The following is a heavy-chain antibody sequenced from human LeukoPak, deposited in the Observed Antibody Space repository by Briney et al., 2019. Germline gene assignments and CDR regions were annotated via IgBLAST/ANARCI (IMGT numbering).Heavy chain of an antibody. CDR2: ISSSSSYI. J-gene: IGHJ3*02. V-gene: IGHV3-21*01. Sequence: GSLRLSCAAPGFTFSSYSMNWVRQAPGKGLEWVSSISSSSSYIYYADSVKGRFTISRDNAKNSLYLQMNSLRAEDTAVYYCARTAPGVHAFDIWGQGTMVTVSS. D-gene: IGHD2-2*01. CDR3: ARTAPGVHAFDI. CDR1: GFTFSSYS.